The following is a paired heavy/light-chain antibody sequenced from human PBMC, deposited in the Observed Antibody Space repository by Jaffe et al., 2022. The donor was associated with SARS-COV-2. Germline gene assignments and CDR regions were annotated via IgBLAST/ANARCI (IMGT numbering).Heavy chain of an antibody. CDR2: ISYDGSNK. CDR1: EFTFSSSG. D-gene: IGHD3-3*01. V-gene: IGHV3-30*03. Sequence: QVQLVESGGGVVQPGRSLRLSCAASEFTFSSSGMHWVRQAPGKGLEWVAVISYDGSNKYYADSVKGRFTISRDNSKNTLYLQMNSLRTEDTGVYYCATDPGITIFGEVNHYYYYGMDVWGQGTTVTVSS. J-gene: IGHJ6*02. CDR3: ATDPGITIFGEVNHYYYYGMDV.
Light chain of an antibody. CDR3: AAWDDSLSGVV. V-gene: IGLV1-47*01. CDR1: SSNIGSNY. Sequence: QSVLTQPPSAPGTPGQRVTISCSGSSSNIGSNYVCWYQQLPGTAPKVLIYMNNQRPSGVPDRFSGSKSGTSASLAISGLRSEDEADYYCAAWDDSLSGVVFGGGTKLTVL. J-gene: IGLJ2*01. CDR2: MNN.